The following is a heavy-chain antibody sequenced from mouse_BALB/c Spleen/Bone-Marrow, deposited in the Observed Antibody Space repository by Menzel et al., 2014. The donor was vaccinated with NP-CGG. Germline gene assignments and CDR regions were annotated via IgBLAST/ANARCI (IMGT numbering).Heavy chain of an antibody. CDR3: VRDGDYRYACFTY. Sequence: EVQLVESGGGLVKPGGSLKLSRAASGFTFSDYYIYWVRQTPEKRLEWVATISDGGTYTYYPDTVKGRFTISRDNAKNNLYLQMNGLKSEDTAMYYCVRDGDYRYACFTYWGQGTLVTVSA. V-gene: IGHV5-4*02. CDR1: GFTFSDYY. D-gene: IGHD2-14*01. J-gene: IGHJ3*01. CDR2: ISDGGTYT.